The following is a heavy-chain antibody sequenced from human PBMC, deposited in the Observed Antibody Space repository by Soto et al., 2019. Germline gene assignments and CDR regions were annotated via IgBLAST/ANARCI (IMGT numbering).Heavy chain of an antibody. CDR2: FSSIISTI. CDR1: GFTFSSYS. D-gene: IGHD5-18*01. CDR3: ARDYSSYGPFDY. V-gene: IGHV3-48*01. Sequence: GGSLRLSCAASGFTFSSYSMNWVRQAPGKGLEWVSYFSSIISTIYYADSVKGRFTISRDNAKNSLFLQMNSLRAEDTAVYYCARDYSSYGPFDYWGQGTLVTVS. J-gene: IGHJ4*02.